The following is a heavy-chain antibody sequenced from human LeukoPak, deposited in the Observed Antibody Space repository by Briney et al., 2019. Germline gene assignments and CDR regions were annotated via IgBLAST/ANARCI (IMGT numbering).Heavy chain of an antibody. CDR3: ASQHYYGSGSYYNFDY. D-gene: IGHD3-10*01. J-gene: IGHJ4*02. CDR2: IIPMFGTT. Sequence: ASVKVSCKASGGTFSTYVINWVRQAPGQGLEWMGGIIPMFGTTNYAQKFQGRVTISADESTSTGYMELSSLRSEDTAVYYCASQHYYGSGSYYNFDYWGQGTLVTVSS. CDR1: GGTFSTYV. V-gene: IGHV1-69*13.